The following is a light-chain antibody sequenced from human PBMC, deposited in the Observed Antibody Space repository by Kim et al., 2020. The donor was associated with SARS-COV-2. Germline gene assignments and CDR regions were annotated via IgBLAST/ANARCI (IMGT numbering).Light chain of an antibody. CDR2: GAS. CDR1: QRVGSNY. V-gene: IGKV3-20*01. J-gene: IGKJ1*01. Sequence: APGEESTLSCRASQRVGSNYLAWYQQKPGQAPRLRVYGASNMATGIPDRFRASGSGTDFTLTISRLEPDDFAVYYCQQYGNLPRTFGQGTKVDIK. CDR3: QQYGNLPRT.